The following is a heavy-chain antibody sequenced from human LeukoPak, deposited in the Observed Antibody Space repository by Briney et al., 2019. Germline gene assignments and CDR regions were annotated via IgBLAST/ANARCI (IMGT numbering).Heavy chain of an antibody. CDR2: INHSGST. Sequence: SETLSLTCAVYGGSFSGYYWSWIRQPPGKGLEWIGEINHSGSTNYNPSLKSRVTISVDTSKNQFSLKLSSVTAADTAVYYCARGEMVVTATYFDYWGQGTLVAVSS. D-gene: IGHD2-21*02. V-gene: IGHV4-34*01. CDR1: GGSFSGYY. J-gene: IGHJ4*02. CDR3: ARGEMVVTATYFDY.